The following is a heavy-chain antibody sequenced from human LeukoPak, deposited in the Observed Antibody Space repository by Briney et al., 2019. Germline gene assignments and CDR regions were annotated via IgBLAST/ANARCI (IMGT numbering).Heavy chain of an antibody. V-gene: IGHV3-30*02. CDR3: AKDHYYDSSGAVDY. CDR1: GFTFSSYG. D-gene: IGHD3-22*01. J-gene: IGHJ4*02. CDR2: IRYDGTNQ. Sequence: GGSLRLSCAVSGFTFSSYGMHWVRQAPGKGLEWVAFIRYDGTNQFYADSVKGRFTISRDNSKNTLYLQMNSLRAEDTAVYYCAKDHYYDSSGAVDYWGQGTLVTVSS.